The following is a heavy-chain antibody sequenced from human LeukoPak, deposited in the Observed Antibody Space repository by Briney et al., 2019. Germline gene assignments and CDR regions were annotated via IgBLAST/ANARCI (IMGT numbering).Heavy chain of an antibody. CDR3: ARDRPGIRFDY. J-gene: IGHJ4*02. V-gene: IGHV3-48*04. D-gene: IGHD5-18*01. CDR2: ISSSGSTT. Sequence: GGSLRLSCAASRFAFSTYWMSWVRQAPGKGLEWVSYISSSGSTTYYADSVKGRFTISRDNAKNSLYLQMNSLRAEDTAVYYCARDRPGIRFDYWGQGTLVTVSS. CDR1: RFAFSTYW.